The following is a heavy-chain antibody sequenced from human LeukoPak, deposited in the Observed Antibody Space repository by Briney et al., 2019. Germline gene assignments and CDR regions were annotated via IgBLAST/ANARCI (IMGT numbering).Heavy chain of an antibody. CDR2: ISGSGGST. D-gene: IGHD2-2*01. CDR1: GFTFSSYA. J-gene: IGHJ4*02. Sequence: GGSLRLSCAASGFTFSSYAMSWVRQAPGKGLEWVSAISGSGGSTYYADSVKGRFTISRDDSKNTLYLQMNSLRAEDTAVYYCAKDQVVPAAMGLFDYWGQGTLVTVSS. V-gene: IGHV3-23*01. CDR3: AKDQVVPAAMGLFDY.